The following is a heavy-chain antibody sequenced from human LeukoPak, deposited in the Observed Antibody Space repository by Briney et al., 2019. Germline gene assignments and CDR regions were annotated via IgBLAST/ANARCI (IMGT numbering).Heavy chain of an antibody. Sequence: PSETLSLTCTVSGGSISSYYWSWIRQPPGKGLEWIGYIYYSGSTNYNPSLKSRVTISVDTSKNQFSLKLSSVTAADTAVYYRARHLLYRNYYYGMDVWGQGTTVTVSS. CDR2: IYYSGST. D-gene: IGHD1-26*01. CDR3: ARHLLYRNYYYGMDV. V-gene: IGHV4-59*08. J-gene: IGHJ6*02. CDR1: GGSISSYY.